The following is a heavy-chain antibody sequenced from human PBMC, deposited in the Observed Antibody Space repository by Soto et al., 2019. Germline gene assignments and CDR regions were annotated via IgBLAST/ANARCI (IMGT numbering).Heavy chain of an antibody. V-gene: IGHV4-59*01. J-gene: IGHJ4*02. Sequence: SETLSLTCTVSGGSISSYYWSWIRQPPGKGLEWIGYIYYSGSTNYNPSLKSRVTISVDTSKNQFSLKLSSVTAADTAVYYCARGFAIGWYTYFFYFWGQGPLVTVSS. CDR2: IYYSGST. D-gene: IGHD6-19*01. CDR1: GGSISSYY. CDR3: ARGFAIGWYTYFFYF.